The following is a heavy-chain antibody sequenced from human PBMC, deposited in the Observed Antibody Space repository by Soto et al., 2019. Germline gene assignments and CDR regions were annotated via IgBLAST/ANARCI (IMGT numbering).Heavy chain of an antibody. D-gene: IGHD7-27*01. J-gene: IGHJ6*02. V-gene: IGHV3-9*01. Sequence: PEGSLRLSCAPSGSTFDDYAMHWVQQAPGKGREWVSRISWNSGSIGYADSVKVRFTISRDNAKNSRYLQMNSLRAEDTALYYCAQDRMGKMDYYYYGMEVWGQGSPVTV. CDR1: GSTFDDYA. CDR2: ISWNSGSI. CDR3: AQDRMGKMDYYYYGMEV.